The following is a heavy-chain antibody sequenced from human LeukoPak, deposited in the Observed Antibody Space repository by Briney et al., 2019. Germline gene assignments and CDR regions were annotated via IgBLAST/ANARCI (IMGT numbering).Heavy chain of an antibody. Sequence: SETLSLTCAVYGGSFSGYYWSWIRQPPGKGLEWIGEINHSGSTNYNPSLKSRVTISVDTSKNQFSLKLSSVTAADTAVYYCARLAYRRYGYCSSTSCYIREAPFDYWGQGTLVTVSS. J-gene: IGHJ4*02. CDR3: ARLAYRRYGYCSSTSCYIREAPFDY. D-gene: IGHD2-2*02. CDR2: INHSGST. V-gene: IGHV4-34*01. CDR1: GGSFSGYY.